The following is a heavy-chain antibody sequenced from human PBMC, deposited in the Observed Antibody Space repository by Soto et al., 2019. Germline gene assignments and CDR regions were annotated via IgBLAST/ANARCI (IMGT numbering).Heavy chain of an antibody. CDR1: GFTFGDYA. CDR2: IRSKAYGGTT. D-gene: IGHD4-17*01. Sequence: GGSLRLSCTASGFTFGDYAMSWFRQAPGKGLEWVGFIRSKAYGGTTEYAASVKGRFTISRDDSKSIAYLQMNSLKTEDTAVYYCTRAIRSWATVTPFFDYWGQGTLVTVSS. V-gene: IGHV3-49*03. CDR3: TRAIRSWATVTPFFDY. J-gene: IGHJ4*02.